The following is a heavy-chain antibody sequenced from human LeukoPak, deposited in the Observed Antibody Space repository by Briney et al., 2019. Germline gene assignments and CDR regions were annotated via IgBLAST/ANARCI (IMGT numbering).Heavy chain of an antibody. J-gene: IGHJ4*02. CDR2: ISYDGSNK. CDR3: ASLGANFDH. D-gene: IGHD3-16*01. V-gene: IGHV3-30-3*01. CDR1: GFNFNNYL. Sequence: GGFLRLSCAASGFNFNNYLMHWVRQAPGEGLEWVALISYDGSNKYYADSVKGRFTISRDNSKNTLYLQMNSLRPEDTAVYYCASLGANFDHWGQGTLVTVSS.